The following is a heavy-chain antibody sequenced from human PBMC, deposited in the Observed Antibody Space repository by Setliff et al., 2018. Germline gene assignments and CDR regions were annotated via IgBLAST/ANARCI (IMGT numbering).Heavy chain of an antibody. J-gene: IGHJ1*01. CDR2: VYYSGYT. D-gene: IGHD3-10*01. Sequence: ETLSLTCNVSGGSVSSTSHYWGWIRQPPGKGMEWIGSVYYSGYTYYNPSLQSRVTISVDMSKNQFSMKLTSVTAADTAVHYCARVDFTMIQGVLGLWGQGTLVTVS. V-gene: IGHV4-39*07. CDR1: GGSVSSTSHY. CDR3: ARVDFTMIQGVLGL.